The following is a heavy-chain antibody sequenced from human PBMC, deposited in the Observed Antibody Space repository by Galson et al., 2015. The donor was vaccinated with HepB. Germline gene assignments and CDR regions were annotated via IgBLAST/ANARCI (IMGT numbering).Heavy chain of an antibody. Sequence: SLRLSCAGSGFTFSSYAMSWVRQASGKGLEWVSASSGSGGSTYYADSVKGRFTISRDNSKNTLFLQMNSLRAEDTAVYYCAKRRTSSSPYYYYALDVWGQGTTVAVSS. CDR2: SSGSGGST. J-gene: IGHJ6*02. CDR3: AKRRTSSSPYYYYALDV. V-gene: IGHV3-23*01. D-gene: IGHD6-6*01. CDR1: GFTFSSYA.